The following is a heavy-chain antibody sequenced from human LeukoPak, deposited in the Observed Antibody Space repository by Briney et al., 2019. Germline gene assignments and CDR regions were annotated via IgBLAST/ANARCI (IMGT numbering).Heavy chain of an antibody. J-gene: IGHJ4*02. Sequence: PGGSLRLSCAASGFTFSSYAMSWVRQAPGKGLEWMAFIRSDGSNKYYADSVKGRFTISRDNSKNTLYLQMNSLRAEDTAVYYCAKDGVPSRYFGRNYFDYWGQGTLVTVSS. CDR2: IRSDGSNK. CDR1: GFTFSSYA. D-gene: IGHD2-8*01. V-gene: IGHV3-30*02. CDR3: AKDGVPSRYFGRNYFDY.